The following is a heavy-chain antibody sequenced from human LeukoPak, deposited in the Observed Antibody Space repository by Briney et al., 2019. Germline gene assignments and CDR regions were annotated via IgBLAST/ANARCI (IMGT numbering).Heavy chain of an antibody. Sequence: SETLSLTCTVSGDSISSGFYYWGWIRQPPGKGLEWNGSIYYSGRTYYSPSLKSRVTISVDTSKNQFSLKLSSVTAADTAVYYCARPNIRYCSGGACSNDGSDYWGQGTLVTVSS. V-gene: IGHV4-39*07. CDR2: IYYSGRT. CDR1: GDSISSGFYY. D-gene: IGHD2-15*01. CDR3: ARPNIRYCSGGACSNDGSDY. J-gene: IGHJ4*02.